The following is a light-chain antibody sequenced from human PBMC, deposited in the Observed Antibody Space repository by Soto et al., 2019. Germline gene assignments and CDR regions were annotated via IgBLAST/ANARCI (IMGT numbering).Light chain of an antibody. CDR2: GAS. J-gene: IGKJ1*01. CDR1: QSIATY. V-gene: IGKV1-39*01. CDR3: QQSYGIRT. Sequence: DFQLNQSPPSLSASVGDNVTITCRASQSIATYLNWYQQRPGKVPKFLIYGASRVQSEVPSRFSGSGSGKDFTLTITSLQREDVATYYCQQSYGIRTFGQGTKVEIK.